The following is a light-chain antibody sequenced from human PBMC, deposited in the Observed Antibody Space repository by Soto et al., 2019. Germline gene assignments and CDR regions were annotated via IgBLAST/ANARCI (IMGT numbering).Light chain of an antibody. J-gene: IGLJ1*01. CDR3: QTWGTGIQV. CDR1: SGHSSYA. Sequence: QTVVTQSPSASASLGASVKLTCTLSSGHSSYAIAWHQQQPEKGPRYLMKLNSDGSHSKGDGIPDRFSGSSSGAERYLTISGLQSEDEADYYCQTWGTGIQVFGTGTKLTVL. CDR2: LNSDGSH. V-gene: IGLV4-69*01.